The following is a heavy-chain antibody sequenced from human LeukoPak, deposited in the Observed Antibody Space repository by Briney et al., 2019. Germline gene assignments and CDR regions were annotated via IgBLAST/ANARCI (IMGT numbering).Heavy chain of an antibody. V-gene: IGHV3-21*01. CDR1: GFTFSSYS. Sequence: GGSLRLSCAASGFTFSSYSMNWVRQAPGKGLEWVSSIISSSSYIYYADSVKVRFTISRDNAKNSLYLQMNSLRAEDTAVYYCGRVWYPYYDFWSGYYKTLGYFDYWGQGTLVTVSS. D-gene: IGHD3-3*01. CDR3: GRVWYPYYDFWSGYYKTLGYFDY. CDR2: IISSSSYI. J-gene: IGHJ4*02.